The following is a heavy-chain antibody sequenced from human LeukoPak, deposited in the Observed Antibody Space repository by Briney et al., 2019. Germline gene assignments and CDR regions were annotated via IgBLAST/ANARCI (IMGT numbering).Heavy chain of an antibody. Sequence: PSDTLSLTCAVYGGSFSGYYLSWIRQPPGKGLEWIGEINHSGSTNYNPSLKSRVAISVDTSNNQFSLKLSSVTAADTAVYYCAGRTGGFDYWGQGTLVTVSS. V-gene: IGHV4-34*01. J-gene: IGHJ4*02. CDR2: INHSGST. CDR3: AGRTGGFDY. CDR1: GGSFSGYY. D-gene: IGHD2-8*02.